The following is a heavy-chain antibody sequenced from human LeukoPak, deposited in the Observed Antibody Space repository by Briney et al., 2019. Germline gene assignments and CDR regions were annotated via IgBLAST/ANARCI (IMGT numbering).Heavy chain of an antibody. CDR1: GYTFTSYG. V-gene: IGHV1-18*01. Sequence: GASVKVSCKASGYTFTSYGISWVRQAPGQGLEWMGWISAYNGNTNYAQKLQGRVTMTTDTSTSTAYMELRSLRSDDTAVYYCARDASEEAYYDILTGYYTITHFDYWGQGTLVTVSS. CDR2: ISAYNGNT. J-gene: IGHJ4*02. D-gene: IGHD3-9*01. CDR3: ARDASEEAYYDILTGYYTITHFDY.